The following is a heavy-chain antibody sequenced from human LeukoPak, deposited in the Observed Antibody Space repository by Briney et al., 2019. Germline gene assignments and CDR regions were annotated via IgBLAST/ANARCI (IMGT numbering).Heavy chain of an antibody. CDR2: IIPIFGTA. CDR1: GGTFSSYA. D-gene: IGHD3-16*02. CDR3: ARGSVWGSYRYTGDY. J-gene: IGHJ4*02. Sequence: SVKVSCKASGGTFSSYAISWVRQAPGQGLEWMGGIIPIFGTANYAQKFQGRVTITADKSTSTAYMELSSLRSEDTAVYYCARGSVWGSYRYTGDYWGQGTLVTVSS. V-gene: IGHV1-69*06.